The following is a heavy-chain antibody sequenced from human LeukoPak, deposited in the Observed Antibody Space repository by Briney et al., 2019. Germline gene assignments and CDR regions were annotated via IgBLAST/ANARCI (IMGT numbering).Heavy chain of an antibody. V-gene: IGHV4-4*08. CDR2: IYTSGST. D-gene: IGHD2-8*02. J-gene: IGHJ2*01. CDR1: GASIRSSY. Sequence: SETLSPTCSVSGASIRSSYWGSIRQPPGKGRELIGYIYTSGSTNHSSSLTGRVSLSMSTSKYNFSLTLSSVTAADTAAYYCASQPLLGSYWFFDLWGRGTLVTVSS. CDR3: ASQPLLGSYWFFDL.